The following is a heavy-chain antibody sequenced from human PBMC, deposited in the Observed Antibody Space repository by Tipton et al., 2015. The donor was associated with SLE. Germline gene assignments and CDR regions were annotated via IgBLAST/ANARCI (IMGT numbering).Heavy chain of an antibody. V-gene: IGHV4-39*07. CDR1: GGSISSSSYY. D-gene: IGHD6-19*01. Sequence: TLSLTCTVSGGSISSSSYYWGWIRQPPGKGLEWIGNIYYSGSTNYNPSLKSRVTISVDTSKNQFSLKLSSVTAADTAVYYCARGRGVAAIFDYWGQGTLVTVAS. CDR2: IYYSGST. J-gene: IGHJ4*02. CDR3: ARGRGVAAIFDY.